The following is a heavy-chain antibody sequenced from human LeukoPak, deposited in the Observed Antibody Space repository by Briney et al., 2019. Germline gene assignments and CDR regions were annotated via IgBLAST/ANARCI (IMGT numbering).Heavy chain of an antibody. J-gene: IGHJ3*02. CDR1: GFTFSSYG. D-gene: IGHD6-19*01. CDR2: IRYDGSNK. Sequence: PGGSLRLSCAASGFTFSSYGMHWVRQAPGKGLEWVAFIRYDGSNKYYADSVKGRFTISRDNSKNTLYLQMNSLRAEDTAVYYCAKGEAGSGWGTDAFDIWGQGTMVTVSS. CDR3: AKGEAGSGWGTDAFDI. V-gene: IGHV3-30*02.